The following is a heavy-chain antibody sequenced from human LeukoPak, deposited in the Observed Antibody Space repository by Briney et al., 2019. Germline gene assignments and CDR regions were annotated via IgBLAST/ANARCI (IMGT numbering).Heavy chain of an antibody. CDR2: IYTSGST. CDR3: ARDIRWLQPMSAKYYYYYGMDV. CDR1: GGSISSYY. J-gene: IGHJ6*02. V-gene: IGHV4-4*07. D-gene: IGHD5-24*01. Sequence: PSETLSLTCTVSGGSISSYYWSWIRQPAGKGLEWIGRIYTSGSTNYNPSLKSRVTMSVDTSKNQFSLKLSSVTAADTAVYYCARDIRWLQPMSAKYYYYYGMDVWGQGTTVTVSS.